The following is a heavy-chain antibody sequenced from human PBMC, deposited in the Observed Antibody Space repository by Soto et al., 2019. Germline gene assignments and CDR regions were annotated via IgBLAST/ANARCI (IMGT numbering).Heavy chain of an antibody. CDR2: SSPRGDTI. J-gene: IGHJ4*02. D-gene: IGHD6-19*01. CDR3: AKGPHTNVGWPYYFES. Sequence: HPGGSLRLSCVASGFSLANYPMNWVRQTPGKGLEWISYSSPRGDTIYYADSVEDRFTISRGNARNSLSLHMSSLRDEDSALYYCAKGPHTNVGWPYYFESWGQGVPVTVSS. V-gene: IGHV3-48*02. CDR1: GFSLANYP.